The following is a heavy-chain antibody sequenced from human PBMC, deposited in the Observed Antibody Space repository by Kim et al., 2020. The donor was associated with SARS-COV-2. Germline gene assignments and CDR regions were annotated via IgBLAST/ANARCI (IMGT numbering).Heavy chain of an antibody. V-gene: IGHV4-34*01. Sequence: SETLSLTCAVYGGSFSGYYWSWIRQPPGKGLEWIGEINHSGSPNYNPSLKSRVTISVDTSKNQFSLKLSSVTAADTAVYYCARGSVTTSDHYYYGMDVWGQGTTVTVSS. J-gene: IGHJ6*02. CDR3: ARGSVTTSDHYYYGMDV. D-gene: IGHD4-17*01. CDR1: GGSFSGYY. CDR2: INHSGSP.